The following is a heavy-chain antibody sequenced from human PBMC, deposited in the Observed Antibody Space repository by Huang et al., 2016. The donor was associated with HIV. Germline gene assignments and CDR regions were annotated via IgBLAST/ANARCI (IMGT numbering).Heavy chain of an antibody. V-gene: IGHV4-59*01. CDR2: IYYSGST. D-gene: IGHD5-12*01. CDR3: ARGPSPWLQEAFDI. Sequence: QVQLQESGPGLVKPSEPLSLTCTVSGVSISSSYWSWIRQPPGKGLECIVYIYYSGSTNYNPSLNSRVTIAVDTSKNLFSLKLRSVTAADTAVYYCARGPSPWLQEAFDIWGQGTMVTVSS. J-gene: IGHJ3*02. CDR1: GVSISSSY.